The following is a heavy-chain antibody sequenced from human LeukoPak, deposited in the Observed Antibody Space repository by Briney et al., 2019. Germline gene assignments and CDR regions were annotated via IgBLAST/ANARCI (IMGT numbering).Heavy chain of an antibody. CDR3: AREVSPMVRGVIKGFWFDP. CDR2: IIPILGIA. Sequence: GASVKVSCKASGGTFSSYAGSWVRQAPGQGLEWMGRIIPILGIANYAQKFQGRVTITADKSTSTAYMELSSLRSEDTAVYYCAREVSPMVRGVIKGFWFDPWGQGTLVTVSS. J-gene: IGHJ5*02. CDR1: GGTFSSYA. D-gene: IGHD3-10*01. V-gene: IGHV1-69*04.